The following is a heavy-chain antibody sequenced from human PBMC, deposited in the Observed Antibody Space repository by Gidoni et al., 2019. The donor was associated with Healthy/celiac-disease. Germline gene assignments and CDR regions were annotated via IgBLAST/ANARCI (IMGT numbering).Heavy chain of an antibody. Sequence: QVQLVQSGAEVKKPGSSVKVSCKASGGTFSSYAISWVRQAPGQGLEWMGRIIPILGIANYAQKFQGRVTITADKSTSTAYMELSSLRSEDTAVYYCARDPGPTQPSVLDVWGQGTTVTVSS. CDR2: IIPILGIA. D-gene: IGHD1-1*01. V-gene: IGHV1-69*04. CDR1: GGTFSSYA. J-gene: IGHJ6*02. CDR3: ARDPGPTQPSVLDV.